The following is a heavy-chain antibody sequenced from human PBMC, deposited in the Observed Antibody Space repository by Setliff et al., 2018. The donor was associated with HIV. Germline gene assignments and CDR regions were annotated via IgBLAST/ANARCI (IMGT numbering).Heavy chain of an antibody. D-gene: IGHD3-10*01. CDR3: ARGVLYGLSEY. Sequence: ASVKVSCKASGHTPRHYGINWIRQAPGQGLEWVGSLIPVLGEPHYAPRFQGRGTITADDSTNTAYLELSNLRFDDTATYYCARGVLYGLSEYWGTGSLVTVSS. CDR1: GHTPRHYG. J-gene: IGHJ4*02. CDR2: LIPVLGEP. V-gene: IGHV1-69*11.